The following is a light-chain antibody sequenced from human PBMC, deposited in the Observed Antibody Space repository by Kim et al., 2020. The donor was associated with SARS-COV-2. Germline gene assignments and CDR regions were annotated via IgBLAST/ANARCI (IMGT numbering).Light chain of an antibody. Sequence: SPGERATLSCRANQSIRSSSLAWYQQKPGQAPRLLIYGASSRATGIPDRFSGRGSGTDFTLTISSLEPEDFAVYYCQQYGSSRWTFGQGTKVDIK. J-gene: IGKJ1*01. CDR1: QSIRSSS. CDR2: GAS. V-gene: IGKV3-20*01. CDR3: QQYGSSRWT.